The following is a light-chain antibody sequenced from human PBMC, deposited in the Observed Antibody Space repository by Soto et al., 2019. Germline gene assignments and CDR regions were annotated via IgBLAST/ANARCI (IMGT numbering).Light chain of an antibody. J-gene: IGKJ2*02. CDR2: DAS. CDR3: QQFDSVPCT. Sequence: IQMTQSPSSLSAAVGDRVTITCQASQDIKNYLIWYQQKLGKAPKLLIYDASSLGTGVSSRFSGSGSGTYFTLTISSLQPEDIATYYCQQFDSVPCTFGQGTKLEIK. CDR1: QDIKNY. V-gene: IGKV1-33*01.